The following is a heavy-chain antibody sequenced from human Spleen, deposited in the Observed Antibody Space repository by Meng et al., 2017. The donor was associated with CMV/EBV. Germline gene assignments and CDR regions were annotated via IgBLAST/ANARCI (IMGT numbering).Heavy chain of an antibody. D-gene: IGHD2-15*01. CDR2: IYHIGSP. CDR3: ARGMVVVVAAEDWFDP. V-gene: IGHV4-59*02. J-gene: IGHJ5*02. Sequence: SETLSLTCSVSGDSVSGYSWSWIRQPPGKGLEWIGSIYHIGSPTYDPSLRSRVTMSIDTSKSQFSLELNSVTAADSAVYYCARGMVVVVAAEDWFDPWGQGTLVTVSS. CDR1: GDSVSGYS.